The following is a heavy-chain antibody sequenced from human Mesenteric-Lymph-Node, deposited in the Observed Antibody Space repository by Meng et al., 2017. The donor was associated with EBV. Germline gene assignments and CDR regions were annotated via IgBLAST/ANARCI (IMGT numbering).Heavy chain of an antibody. J-gene: IGHJ1*01. CDR2: IYYSGTT. V-gene: IGHV4-34*01. CDR1: GGSFSGFY. Sequence: QLQLLQWGAGLLKPSETLSLTCAVYGGSFSGFYWTWIRQPPGKGLEWLGTIYYSGTTYYNPSLKSRVTISINTSKNQFSLRLNSVTAADTAVYYCARDWGLRAYFQYWGRGTLVTVSS. D-gene: IGHD3-16*01. CDR3: ARDWGLRAYFQY.